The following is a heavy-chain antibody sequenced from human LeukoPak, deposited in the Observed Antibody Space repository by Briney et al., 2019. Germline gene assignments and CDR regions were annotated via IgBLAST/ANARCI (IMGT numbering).Heavy chain of an antibody. Sequence: SETLSLTCTVSGGSISSYYWSWIRQPPGEGLEWIGYIYYSGSTNYNPSLKSRVTISVDTSKNQFSLKLSSVTAADTAVYYCARQSLGYFDYWGQGTLVTVSS. CDR2: IYYSGST. D-gene: IGHD6-19*01. V-gene: IGHV4-59*01. J-gene: IGHJ4*02. CDR3: ARQSLGYFDY. CDR1: GGSISSYY.